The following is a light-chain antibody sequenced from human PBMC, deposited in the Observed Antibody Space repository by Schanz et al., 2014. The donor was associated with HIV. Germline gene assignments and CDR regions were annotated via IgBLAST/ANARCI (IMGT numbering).Light chain of an antibody. J-gene: IGLJ3*02. CDR1: SSDVGADNS. CDR2: DVT. CDR3: HSHTDSGTLM. V-gene: IGLV2-14*03. Sequence: QSVLTQPASVSGSPGQSITISCTGTSSDVGADNSVSWYQQHPGRAPRLLVYDVTYRPSGVSNRFSGSKSGNTASLTISGLQAEDEADYYCHSHTDSGTLMFGGGTKLTVL.